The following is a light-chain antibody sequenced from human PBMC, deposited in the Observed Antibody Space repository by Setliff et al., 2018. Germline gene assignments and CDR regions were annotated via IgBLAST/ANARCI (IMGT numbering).Light chain of an antibody. CDR2: DVN. J-gene: IGLJ3*02. V-gene: IGLV2-14*01. CDR3: CSHTTSSSWV. CDR1: ASDVGAYNF. Sequence: ALAQPASVSGSPGQSITISCTGTASDVGAYNFVSWYQQHPGKAPNLIIYDVNNRPAGVSNRFSGSKSGNTASLTISGLQAEDEADYYCCSHTTSSSWVFGGGTKVTVL.